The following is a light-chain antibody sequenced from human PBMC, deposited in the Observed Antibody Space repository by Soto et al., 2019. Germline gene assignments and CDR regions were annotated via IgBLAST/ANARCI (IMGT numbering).Light chain of an antibody. CDR1: QSISSG. J-gene: IGKJ1*01. V-gene: IGKV1-5*03. Sequence: DIQMTQSPSTLSASVGDRVTITCRASQSISSGLAWYQQKPGKAPKLLIYKASSLESGVPSRFSGSGSGTEFTLTISSLQTDDFATYYCQQYSNYPWTFGQGTKVEIK. CDR3: QQYSNYPWT. CDR2: KAS.